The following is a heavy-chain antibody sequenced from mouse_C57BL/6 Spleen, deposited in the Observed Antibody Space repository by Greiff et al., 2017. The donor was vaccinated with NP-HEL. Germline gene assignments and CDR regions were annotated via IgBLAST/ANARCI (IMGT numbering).Heavy chain of an antibody. CDR1: GYTFTSYW. CDR3: ARESATLYYFDY. D-gene: IGHD4-1*02. V-gene: IGHV1-61*01. J-gene: IGHJ2*01. Sequence: QVQLKQPGAELVRPGSSVKLSCKASGYTFTSYWMDWVKQRPGQGLEWIGNIYPSDSETHYNQKFKDKATLTVDKSSSTAYMQLSSLTSEDSAVYYCARESATLYYFDYWGQGTTLTVSS. CDR2: IYPSDSET.